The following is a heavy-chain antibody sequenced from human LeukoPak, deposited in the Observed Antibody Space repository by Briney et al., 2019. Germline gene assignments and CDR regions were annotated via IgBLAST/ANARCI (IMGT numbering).Heavy chain of an antibody. D-gene: IGHD5-18*01. Sequence: PGGSLRLSCAASGFTFTKNWMTWVRQAPGKGLEWVANIKQDGTEKYYVDSVKGRFTISRDNAKNSVYLQMNSLRAEDTAIYYCARDLRAGSYAFDWGRGTLVTVSS. CDR2: IKQDGTEK. CDR1: GFTFTKNW. V-gene: IGHV3-7*01. CDR3: ARDLRAGSYAFD. J-gene: IGHJ4*02.